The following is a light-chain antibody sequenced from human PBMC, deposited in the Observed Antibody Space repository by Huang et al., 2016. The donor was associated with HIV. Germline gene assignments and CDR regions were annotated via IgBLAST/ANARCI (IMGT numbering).Light chain of an antibody. Sequence: DIQMTQSPSSLSASVGDRVTITCRASQGVSNNLVWFQQKPGEAPKSLIFAVSSLQSGVPSRFGGSGSGTDFTLTISSVQPEGVATYYCQQCNTYPYTFGPGTKLEIK. J-gene: IGKJ2*01. CDR2: AVS. CDR3: QQCNTYPYT. V-gene: IGKV1-16*01. CDR1: QGVSNN.